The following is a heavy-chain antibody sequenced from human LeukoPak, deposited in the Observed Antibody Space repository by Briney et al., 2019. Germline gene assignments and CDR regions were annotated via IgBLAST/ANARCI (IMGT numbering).Heavy chain of an antibody. J-gene: IGHJ6*03. CDR3: ARTANYYYYYLDV. V-gene: IGHV4-39*01. CDR1: GDSISSSNYY. CDR2: IYYSGST. Sequence: SETLSLTCTVSGDSISSSNYYWGWIRQPPGKGLEWIGSIYYSGSTYYNPSLKSRVTISVDTSKNQFSLKLSSVTAADTAVYYCARTANYYYYYLDVWGKGTTVTISS.